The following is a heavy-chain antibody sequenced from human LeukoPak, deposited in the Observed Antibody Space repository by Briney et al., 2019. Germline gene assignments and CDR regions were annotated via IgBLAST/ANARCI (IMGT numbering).Heavy chain of an antibody. CDR2: MNPNSGNS. J-gene: IGHJ4*02. Sequence: ASVKVSCKASGYTFTSYDINWVRQATGQGLEWMGWMNPNSGNSGYAQKFQGRVTMTRDTSISTAFMELSSLRSEDTAVYYCARGNPYYYGSGSYPLDYWGQGTLVTVSS. V-gene: IGHV1-8*01. CDR1: GYTFTSYD. CDR3: ARGNPYYYGSGSYPLDY. D-gene: IGHD3-10*01.